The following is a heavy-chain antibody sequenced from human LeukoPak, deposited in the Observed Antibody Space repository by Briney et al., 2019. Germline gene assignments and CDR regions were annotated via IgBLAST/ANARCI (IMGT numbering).Heavy chain of an antibody. CDR2: IKSKTDGGTT. CDR1: GFTFSNAW. Sequence: PGGSLRLSCAASGFTFSNAWMNWVRQAPGKGLEWVGRIKSKTDGGTTDYAAPVKGRFTISRDDSKNTLYLQMNSLKTEDTAVYYCTTGIDSSGWFRPNYYYYGMDVWGQGTTVTVSS. D-gene: IGHD6-19*01. V-gene: IGHV3-15*07. CDR3: TTGIDSSGWFRPNYYYYGMDV. J-gene: IGHJ6*02.